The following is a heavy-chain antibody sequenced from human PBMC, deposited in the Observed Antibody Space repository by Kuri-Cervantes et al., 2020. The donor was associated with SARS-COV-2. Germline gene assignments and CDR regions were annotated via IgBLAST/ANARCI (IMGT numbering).Heavy chain of an antibody. CDR3: AKAVYDSSETFDY. D-gene: IGHD3-22*01. V-gene: IGHV3-30-3*01. CDR1: GFTFSSYA. CDR2: ISYDGSNK. J-gene: IGHJ4*02. Sequence: GESLKISCAASGFTFSSYAIHWVRQAPGKGLEWVAVISYDGSNKYYADSVKGRFTISRDNSKNTLYLQMNSLRAEDTAVYYCAKAVYDSSETFDYWGQGTLVTVSS.